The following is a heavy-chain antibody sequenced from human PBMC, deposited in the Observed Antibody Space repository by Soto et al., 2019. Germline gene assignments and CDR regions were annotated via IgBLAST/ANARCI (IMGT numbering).Heavy chain of an antibody. CDR1: GGSINSGTYH. J-gene: IGHJ4*02. V-gene: IGHV4-31*03. CDR2: IYYSGST. D-gene: IGHD3-22*01. CDR3: AREMNYYDTSGDSYFDS. Sequence: QVQLQESGPGLVKPSQTLSLTCTVSGGSINSGTYHWSWIRQHPGKGLEWIGYIYYSGSTFYNPFLKSRLTISVDTSKNQFSLRLSSVTAADTAVYYCAREMNYYDTSGDSYFDSWGQGTLVTVSS.